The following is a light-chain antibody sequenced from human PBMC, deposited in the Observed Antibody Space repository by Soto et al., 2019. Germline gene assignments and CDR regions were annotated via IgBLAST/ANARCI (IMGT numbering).Light chain of an antibody. CDR2: AAS. Sequence: DIQMTQSPSSLSASVGDRVTITCRASQSISGYLNWYQQKPGKAPNLLIYAASSLQSGVPSRFSGSRSGTDFTLTISSLQPEDFATYYCQQSYSTPITFGQGTRLEIK. J-gene: IGKJ5*01. CDR3: QQSYSTPIT. V-gene: IGKV1-39*01. CDR1: QSISGY.